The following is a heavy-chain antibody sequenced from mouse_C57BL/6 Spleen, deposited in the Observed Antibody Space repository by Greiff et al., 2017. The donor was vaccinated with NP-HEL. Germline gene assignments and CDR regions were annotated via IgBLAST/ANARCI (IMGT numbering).Heavy chain of an antibody. CDR1: GYSITSGYY. CDR2: ISYDGSN. D-gene: IGHD2-4*01. J-gene: IGHJ3*01. Sequence: VQLQQSGPGLVKPSQSLSLTCSVTGYSITSGYYWNWIRQFPGNKLEWMGYISYDGSNNYNPSLKNRISITRDTSKNQFFLKLNSVTTEDTATYYCAREDYDYPSAYWGQGTLVTVSA. CDR3: AREDYDYPSAY. V-gene: IGHV3-6*01.